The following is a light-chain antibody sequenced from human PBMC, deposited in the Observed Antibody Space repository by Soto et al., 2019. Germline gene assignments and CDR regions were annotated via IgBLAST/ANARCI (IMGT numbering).Light chain of an antibody. CDR2: GVS. CDR1: QSVSSNY. J-gene: IGKJ4*01. V-gene: IGKV3-20*01. Sequence: EVVLTQSPGTLSLSPGESATLSCRASQSVSSNYLAWYQQKPGQAPRLLIYGVSTRATGIPDRFSGSGSGTDFSLTIRRLEPEDFALYYCQQYFTSPLTFGGGT. CDR3: QQYFTSPLT.